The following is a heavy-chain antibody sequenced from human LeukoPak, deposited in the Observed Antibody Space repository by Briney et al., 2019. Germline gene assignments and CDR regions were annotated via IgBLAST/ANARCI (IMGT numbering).Heavy chain of an antibody. CDR2: INTDGSST. D-gene: IGHD3-10*02. CDR1: GFTFSSYW. V-gene: IGHV3-74*01. CDR3: ARTVPGYFFDY. Sequence: QTGGSLRLSCAASGFTFSSYWMHWVRQAPGKGLVWVSRINTDGSSTTYADSVKGRFTISRDNAKSTLYLQMNSLRAEDTAVYYCARTVPGYFFDYWGQGTLVTVSS. J-gene: IGHJ4*02.